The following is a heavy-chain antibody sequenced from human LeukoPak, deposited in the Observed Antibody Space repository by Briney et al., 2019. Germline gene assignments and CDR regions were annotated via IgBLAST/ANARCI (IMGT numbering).Heavy chain of an antibody. Sequence: GGSLRLSCAASGFTFSSYAMSWVRQAPGKGLEWVSAISGSGGSTHYADSVKGRFTISRDNSKNTLYLQMNSLRAEDTAVYYCAKDWRLSTSPLDAFDIWGQGTMVTVSS. J-gene: IGHJ3*02. CDR1: GFTFSSYA. V-gene: IGHV3-23*01. CDR3: AKDWRLSTSPLDAFDI. D-gene: IGHD4/OR15-4a*01. CDR2: ISGSGGST.